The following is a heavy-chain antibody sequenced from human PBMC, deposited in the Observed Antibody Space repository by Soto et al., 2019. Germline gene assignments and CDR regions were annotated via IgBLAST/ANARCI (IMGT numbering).Heavy chain of an antibody. V-gene: IGHV4-39*01. Sequence: SETLSLTCTVSGGSISSSPYYWGWIRQPPGKGLEWIGSISYSGTTYYNPSLQSRVTISVDASQTHFSLKLSSVTAADTAVYHCARHGDGGDYSGFFYIGGQGKMVTVSS. CDR1: GGSISSSPYY. CDR3: ARHGDGGDYSGFFYI. CDR2: ISYSGTT. J-gene: IGHJ3*02. D-gene: IGHD3-16*01.